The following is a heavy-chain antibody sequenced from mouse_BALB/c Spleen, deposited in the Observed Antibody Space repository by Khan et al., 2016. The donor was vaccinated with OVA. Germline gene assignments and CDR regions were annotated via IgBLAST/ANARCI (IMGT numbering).Heavy chain of an antibody. V-gene: IGHV3-2*02. D-gene: IGHD1-1*01. CDR3: ARSVTITTVVATDFDY. Sequence: EVQLQESGPGLVKPSPSLSLTCTVTGYSITSDYAWNWIRQFPGNKLEWMGYISYSGRTSYNPSLKSRISITRDTSKNQFFLQLNSVTTEDTATYYCARSVTITTVVATDFDYWGQGTTLTVSS. CDR1: GYSITSDYA. CDR2: ISYSGRT. J-gene: IGHJ2*01.